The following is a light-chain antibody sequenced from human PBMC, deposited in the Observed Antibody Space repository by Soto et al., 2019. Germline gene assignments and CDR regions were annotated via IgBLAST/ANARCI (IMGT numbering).Light chain of an antibody. CDR2: DAS. J-gene: IGKJ5*01. CDR1: QDIGNY. CDR3: QQYYNVPIT. Sequence: DIQVTQFPSCLSASVFDRVTITCQASQDIGNYLNWYQKRQGKAPKVVILDASSLDTGVPSRLSGSGSGTDFTLTISSMQSEDIATYYCQQYYNVPITFGQGTRLEIK. V-gene: IGKV1-33*01.